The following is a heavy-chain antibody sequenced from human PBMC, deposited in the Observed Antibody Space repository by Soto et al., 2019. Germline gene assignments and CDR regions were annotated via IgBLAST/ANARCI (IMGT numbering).Heavy chain of an antibody. V-gene: IGHV4-31*03. D-gene: IGHD6-13*01. J-gene: IGHJ4*02. CDR1: GGSISSGGYY. Sequence: PSETLSLTCTVSGGSISSGGYYWSWIRQHPGKGLEWIGYIYYSGSTYYNPSLKSRVTISVDTSKNQFSLKLSSVTAADTAVYYCARVPLRIAAAGTVDYWGQGTLVTVSS. CDR3: ARVPLRIAAAGTVDY. CDR2: IYYSGST.